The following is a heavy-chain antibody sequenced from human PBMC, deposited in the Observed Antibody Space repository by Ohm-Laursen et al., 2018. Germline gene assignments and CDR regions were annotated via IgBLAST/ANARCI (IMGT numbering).Heavy chain of an antibody. CDR3: ARASSNIAVAGLDY. CDR2: ISYDGSNK. Sequence: SLRLSCSASGFTFSSYGMHWVRQAPGKGPEWVAVISYDGSNKYYADSVKGRFTISRDNSKNTLYLQMNSLRAEDTAVYYCARASSNIAVAGLDYWGQGTLVTVSS. V-gene: IGHV3-30*03. D-gene: IGHD6-19*01. J-gene: IGHJ4*02. CDR1: GFTFSSYG.